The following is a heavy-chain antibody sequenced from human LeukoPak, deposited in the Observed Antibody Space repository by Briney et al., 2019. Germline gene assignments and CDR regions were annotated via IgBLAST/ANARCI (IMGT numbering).Heavy chain of an antibody. Sequence: PSETLSLTCAVYGGSFSGYYWGWIRQPPGKGLEWIGEINHSGSTNYNPSLKSRVTISVDTSKNQFSLKLSSVTAADTAVYYCARGENSTVTPYFDYWGQGTLVTVSS. CDR2: INHSGST. V-gene: IGHV4-34*01. J-gene: IGHJ4*02. CDR3: ARGENSTVTPYFDY. D-gene: IGHD4-17*01. CDR1: GGSFSGYY.